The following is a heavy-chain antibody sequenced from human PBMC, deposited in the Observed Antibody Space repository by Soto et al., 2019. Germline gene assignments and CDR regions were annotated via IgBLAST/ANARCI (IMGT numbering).Heavy chain of an antibody. CDR1: GFTFSSYA. CDR3: AKDSMITFGGVIVGPDY. CDR2: ISGSGGST. D-gene: IGHD3-16*02. J-gene: IGHJ4*02. V-gene: IGHV3-23*01. Sequence: EVHLLESGGGLVQPGGSLRLSCAASGFTFSSYAMNWVRQAPGKGLEWVSAISGSGGSTYYAASVKGRFTISRDNSKNTLYLQMNSLRAEDAAVYYCAKDSMITFGGVIVGPDYWGQGTLVTVSS.